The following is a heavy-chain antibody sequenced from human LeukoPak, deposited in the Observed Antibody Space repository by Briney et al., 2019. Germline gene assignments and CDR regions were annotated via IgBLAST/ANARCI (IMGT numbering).Heavy chain of an antibody. J-gene: IGHJ3*02. CDR1: GYTFSSYG. Sequence: ASVKVSCKASGYTFSSYGISWVRQAPGQGLEWMGWISAYNENSNYAQKLQGRVTMTTDTSTSTAYMELRSLRSDDTAVYYCARGYSSGWYFSEKDAFDIWGQGTMVTVSS. CDR3: ARGYSSGWYFSEKDAFDI. D-gene: IGHD6-19*01. V-gene: IGHV1-18*01. CDR2: ISAYNENS.